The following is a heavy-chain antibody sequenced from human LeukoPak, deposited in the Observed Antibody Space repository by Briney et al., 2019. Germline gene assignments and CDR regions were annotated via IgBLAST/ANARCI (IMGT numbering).Heavy chain of an antibody. CDR2: ISGSGGST. Sequence: GGSLRLSCAASGFSFSTYAMSWVRQAPGKGLEWVSAISGSGGSTYYADSVKGRFTISRDKAKTTLYLQMNSLRAEDTAVYSCAKERRSEGYFDYWGQGTLVTVSS. CDR3: AKERRSEGYFDY. V-gene: IGHV3-23*01. J-gene: IGHJ4*02. CDR1: GFSFSTYA.